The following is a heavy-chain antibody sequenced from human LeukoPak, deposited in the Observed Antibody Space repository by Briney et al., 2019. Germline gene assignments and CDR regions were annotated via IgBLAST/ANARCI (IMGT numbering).Heavy chain of an antibody. D-gene: IGHD3-10*01. Sequence: SETLSLTCTVSGDSISSSSYYWGWIRQPPGKGLEWIGSIYYSGSTYYNPSLKSRVTISVDTSKNQFSLKLSSVTAADTAVYYCARLTLFQSAMVRKISYFEYWGQGTLVTVSS. CDR2: IYYSGST. CDR3: ARLTLFQSAMVRKISYFEY. V-gene: IGHV4-39*07. CDR1: GDSISSSSYY. J-gene: IGHJ4*02.